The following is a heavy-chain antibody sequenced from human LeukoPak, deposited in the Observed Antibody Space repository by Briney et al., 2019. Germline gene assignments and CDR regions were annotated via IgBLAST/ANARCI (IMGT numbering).Heavy chain of an antibody. V-gene: IGHV4-39*07. CDR3: AREYVVVTATRAFDI. CDR2: IYYSGST. CDR1: GGSISSNSYY. D-gene: IGHD2-21*02. Sequence: PSETLSLTCTVSGGSISSNSYYWGWIRQPPGKGLEWIGSIYYSGSTYYNSSLKSRVTISVDKSKNQFSLKLSSVTAADTAVYYCAREYVVVTATRAFDIWGQGTMVTVSS. J-gene: IGHJ3*02.